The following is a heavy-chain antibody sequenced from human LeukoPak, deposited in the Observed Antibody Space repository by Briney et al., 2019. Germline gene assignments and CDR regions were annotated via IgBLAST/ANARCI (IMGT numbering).Heavy chain of an antibody. CDR2: ITDSGGNT. J-gene: IGHJ4*02. CDR3: AKDVRKDQYYYFDY. D-gene: IGHD3-10*02. V-gene: IGHV3-23*01. Sequence: PGGSLRLSCAASGFSSSSYAMSWVRQAPGKGLERVSGITDSGGNTYYADSVKGRFTISRDNSKNTLYLHMNSLRAEDTAVYYCAKDVRKDQYYYFDYWGQGTLVTVSS. CDR1: GFSSSSYA.